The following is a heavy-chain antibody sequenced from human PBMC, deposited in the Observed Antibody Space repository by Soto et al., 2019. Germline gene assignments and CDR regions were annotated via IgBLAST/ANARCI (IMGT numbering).Heavy chain of an antibody. Sequence: SVKVSCKSSGYTLTIHYIHWVRQAPGQGLEWMGIINPGGVSKTYAQEFQGRITMTRDTSTSTVYMELSSLRSQDTAVHYCARAPSWHGLDVWGQGTTVTVSS. V-gene: IGHV1-46*01. J-gene: IGHJ6*02. CDR1: GYTLTIHY. CDR2: INPGGVSK. CDR3: ARAPSWHGLDV.